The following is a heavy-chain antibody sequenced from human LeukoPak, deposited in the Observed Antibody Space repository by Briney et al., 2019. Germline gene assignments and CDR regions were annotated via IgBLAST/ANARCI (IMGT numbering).Heavy chain of an antibody. J-gene: IGHJ6*02. CDR1: GYSFTSYW. Sequence: NLGESLKISCKGSGYSFTSYWISWVRQMPGKGLEWMGIIYPGDSDTRYSPSFQGQVTISADKSISTAYLQWSSLKASDTAMYYCARTPVDTATGMDVWGQGTTVTVSS. CDR2: IYPGDSDT. D-gene: IGHD5-18*01. V-gene: IGHV5-51*01. CDR3: ARTPVDTATGMDV.